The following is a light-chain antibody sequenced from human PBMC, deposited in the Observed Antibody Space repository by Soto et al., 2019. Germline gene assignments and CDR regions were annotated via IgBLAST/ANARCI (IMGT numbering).Light chain of an antibody. Sequence: DIILTQSPAIVSVSPGERATLSCRASRSVSTNLAWYQHKHGQAPRLLIYGASTRVTDIPPRFSGSGSGTEFTLTINYLKTEHLGGYDCQQNDKTVQPVTFGGGPKVQI. CDR3: QQNDKTVQPVT. V-gene: IGKV3-15*01. CDR1: RSVSTN. J-gene: IGKJ4*02. CDR2: GAS.